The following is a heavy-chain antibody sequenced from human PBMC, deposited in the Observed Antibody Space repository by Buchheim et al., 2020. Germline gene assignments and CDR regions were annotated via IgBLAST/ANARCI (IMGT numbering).Heavy chain of an antibody. CDR3: AKELDYYDSSGQLDY. CDR2: ISYDGSNK. J-gene: IGHJ4*02. CDR1: GFTFSSYG. V-gene: IGHV3-30*18. Sequence: QVQLVESGGGVVQPGRSLRLSCAASGFTFSSYGMHWVRQAPGKGLEWVAVISYDGSNKYYADSVKGRFTISRDNSKNTLSLQMNRLRAEDTAVYYCAKELDYYDSSGQLDYWGQGTL. D-gene: IGHD3-22*01.